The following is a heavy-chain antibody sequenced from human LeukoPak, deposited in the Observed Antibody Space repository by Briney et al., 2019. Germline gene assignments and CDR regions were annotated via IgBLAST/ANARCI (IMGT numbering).Heavy chain of an antibody. V-gene: IGHV4-4*02. CDR2: IYYSGST. J-gene: IGHJ4*02. CDR3: ASSYYDYVWGSYPFDY. CDR1: GGSISSSNW. D-gene: IGHD3-16*02. Sequence: SGTLSLTCAVSGGSISSSNWWSWVRQPPGKGLEWIGSIYYSGSTYYNPSLKSRVTISVDTSKNQFSLKLSSVTAADTAVYYCASSYYDYVWGSYPFDYWGQGTLVTVSS.